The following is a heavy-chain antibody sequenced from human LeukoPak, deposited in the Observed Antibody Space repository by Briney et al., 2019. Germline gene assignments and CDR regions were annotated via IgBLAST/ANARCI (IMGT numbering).Heavy chain of an antibody. CDR1: GITFSSYW. J-gene: IGHJ3*02. CDR3: ARQETSSYNGAFDI. D-gene: IGHD1-26*01. V-gene: IGHV3-7*01. CDR2: IKEDGSEK. Sequence: GGSLRLSCAASGITFSSYWMTWVRQAPGKGLEWVANIKEDGSEKYYVDSVKGRFTISRDNAKNSLCLQMNSLRVEDTAVYYCARQETSSYNGAFDIWGQGTMVTVSS.